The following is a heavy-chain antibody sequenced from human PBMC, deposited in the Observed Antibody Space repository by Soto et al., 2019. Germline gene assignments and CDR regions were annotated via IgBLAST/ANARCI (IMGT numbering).Heavy chain of an antibody. J-gene: IGHJ1*01. CDR3: VKEESINGYSGHFRH. Sequence: DVQLVESGGGLVQPGRSLRLSCAASGFTFDAYAMHWVRQVPGKGLEWVSGFNWNSGSIGYGDSVKGRLAISRDNAKNSLHLQRNSLSAEDTAFYYCVKEESINGYSGHFRHWGQGTLVTVSS. D-gene: IGHD1-26*01. V-gene: IGHV3-9*01. CDR2: FNWNSGSI. CDR1: GFTFDAYA.